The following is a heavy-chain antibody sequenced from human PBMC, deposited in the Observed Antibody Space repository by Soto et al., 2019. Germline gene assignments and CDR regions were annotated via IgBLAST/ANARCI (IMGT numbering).Heavy chain of an antibody. D-gene: IGHD1-1*01. J-gene: IGHJ6*02. CDR1: GGTFSSYA. Sequence: QVQLVQSGAEVKKPGSSVKVSCKASGGTFSSYAISWVRQAPGQGLEWMGGIIPIFGTANYAQKFQGRVTITADESTRTAYMELSSLRSEDTAVYYCASPGGGRNYYYHGMDVWGQGTTVTVSS. CDR3: ASPGGGRNYYYHGMDV. CDR2: IIPIFGTA. V-gene: IGHV1-69*12.